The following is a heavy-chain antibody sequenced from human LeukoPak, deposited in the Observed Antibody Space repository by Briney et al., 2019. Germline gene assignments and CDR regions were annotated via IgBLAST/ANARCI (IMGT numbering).Heavy chain of an antibody. CDR3: ARDSSSGWLDY. V-gene: IGHV1-18*01. J-gene: IGHJ4*02. D-gene: IGHD6-19*01. Sequence: GASVKVSCKASGGTFSSYAISWVRQAPGQGLEWMGWISAYNGNTNYAQKLQGRVTMTTDTSTSTAYMELRSLRSDDTAVYYCARDSSSGWLDYWGQGTLVTVSS. CDR2: ISAYNGNT. CDR1: GGTFSSYA.